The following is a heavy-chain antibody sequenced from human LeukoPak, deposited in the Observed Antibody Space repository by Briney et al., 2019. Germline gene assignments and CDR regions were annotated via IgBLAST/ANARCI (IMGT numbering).Heavy chain of an antibody. Sequence: GESLKISCKGSGYSFTTYWIGWVRQMPGKGLEWMGIIYPSDSDTRYSPSFQGQVTISADKSISTAYLQWSSLKAPDTAIYYCARHGGMGCSGGSCYYYWGQGTLVTVSS. CDR3: ARHGGMGCSGGSCYYY. D-gene: IGHD2-15*01. CDR1: GYSFTTYW. J-gene: IGHJ4*02. CDR2: IYPSDSDT. V-gene: IGHV5-51*01.